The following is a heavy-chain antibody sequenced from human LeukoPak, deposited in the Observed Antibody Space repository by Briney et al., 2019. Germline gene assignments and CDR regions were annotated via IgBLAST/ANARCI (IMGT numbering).Heavy chain of an antibody. V-gene: IGHV3-30*18. D-gene: IGHD3-22*01. CDR3: TKHITTDATTPFYYGMDV. CDR1: GFTFSSYG. Sequence: GRSLRLSCAASGFTFSSYGMHWVRQAPGKGLEWVAVISYDGSNKYYADSVKGRFTIARDNGKNSLHLQMDSLRAEDTAVYYCTKHITTDATTPFYYGMDVWGQGTTVTVSS. J-gene: IGHJ6*02. CDR2: ISYDGSNK.